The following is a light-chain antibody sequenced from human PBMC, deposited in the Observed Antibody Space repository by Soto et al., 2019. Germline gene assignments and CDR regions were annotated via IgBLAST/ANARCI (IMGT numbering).Light chain of an antibody. CDR3: MQALQALCN. V-gene: IGKV2-28*01. J-gene: IGKJ3*01. Sequence: DIVMTQSPLSLPVTPGEPASISCRSSQSLLHSNGYNYLDWYLQKPGQSPQLLIYLGSNRASGVPDRFSGSGSCTDFTLKISRVESEDVGVYYFMQALQALCNFGPGTNVHIK. CDR1: QSLLHSNGYNY. CDR2: LGS.